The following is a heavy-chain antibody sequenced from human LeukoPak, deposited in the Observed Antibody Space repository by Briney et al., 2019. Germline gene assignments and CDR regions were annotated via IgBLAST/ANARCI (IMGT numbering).Heavy chain of an antibody. D-gene: IGHD4/OR15-4a*01. CDR2: ISGDAITT. Sequence: GGSLRLSCTASGFSFRTYIMAWVRQVPGKGLEWISAISGDAITTYYAVPVKGRFTISRDNFRNTLSLQMDSLRAGDSAVYYCAKDASPYSNYAVRWFDSWGQGTLVTVSS. V-gene: IGHV3-23*01. CDR3: AKDASPYSNYAVRWFDS. J-gene: IGHJ5*01. CDR1: GFSFRTYI.